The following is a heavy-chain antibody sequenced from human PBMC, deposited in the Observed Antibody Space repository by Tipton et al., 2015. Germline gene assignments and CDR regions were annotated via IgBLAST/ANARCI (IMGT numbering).Heavy chain of an antibody. CDR2: IYDSGRT. J-gene: IGHJ4*02. CDR3: ARSPSVMCSGGSCYSGPFDY. V-gene: IGHV4-31*03. D-gene: IGHD2-15*01. Sequence: GLVKPSQTMSLTCSVSGGSISSGANYWNWIRQLPGKGLEWVGHIYDSGRTYYNPSLKSRTTISVDTSKNQFSLHLGSVTAADTAMYYCARSPSVMCSGGSCYSGPFDYWGQGTLVTVSS. CDR1: GGSISSGANY.